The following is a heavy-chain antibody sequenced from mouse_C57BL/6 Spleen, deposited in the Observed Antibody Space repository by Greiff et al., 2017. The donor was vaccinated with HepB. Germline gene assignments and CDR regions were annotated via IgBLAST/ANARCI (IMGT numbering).Heavy chain of an antibody. CDR1: GYAFSSSW. J-gene: IGHJ4*01. D-gene: IGHD1-1*02. CDR2: IYPGDGDT. Sequence: VQLQQSGPELVKPGASVKISCKASGYAFSSSWMNWVKQRPGKGLEWIGRIYPGDGDTNYNGKFKGKATLTADKSSSTAYMQLSSLTSEDSAVYFCAIAQLCPGYAMDYWGQGTSVTVSS. CDR3: AIAQLCPGYAMDY. V-gene: IGHV1-82*01.